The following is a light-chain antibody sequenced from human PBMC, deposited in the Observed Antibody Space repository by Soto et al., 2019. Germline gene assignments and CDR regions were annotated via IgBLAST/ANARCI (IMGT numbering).Light chain of an antibody. V-gene: IGKV3-11*01. CDR1: HYVNIC. Sequence: EIVFTLSPATVSLSPGERVTLSCMASHYVNICLAWYQQKPGQAPRLLIYDASNRATGVPARFSGSGSGTDFTLTISSLESEDFAVYYCQQRANWPLTFGGGTKV. J-gene: IGKJ4*01. CDR3: QQRANWPLT. CDR2: DAS.